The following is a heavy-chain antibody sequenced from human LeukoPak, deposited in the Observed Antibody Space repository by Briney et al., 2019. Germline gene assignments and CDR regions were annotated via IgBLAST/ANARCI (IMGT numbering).Heavy chain of an antibody. CDR1: GYSFTSNY. CDR3: ARGGSGWYPGRYYYYYGMDV. D-gene: IGHD6-19*01. CDR2: IYPRDGST. V-gene: IGHV1-46*01. Sequence: GASVKVSCKASGYSFTSNYIHWVRQAPGQGLEWMGMIYPRDGSTSYAQKLQGRVTVTRDTSTSTVHMELSGLRSEDTAVYYCARGGSGWYPGRYYYYYGMDVWGQGTTVTVSS. J-gene: IGHJ6*02.